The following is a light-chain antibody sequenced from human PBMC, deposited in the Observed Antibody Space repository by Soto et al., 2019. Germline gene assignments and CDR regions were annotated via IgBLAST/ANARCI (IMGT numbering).Light chain of an antibody. J-gene: IGKJ4*01. V-gene: IGKV1-9*01. Sequence: IQLTQSPSSLSASVGDRVTITCRASEGISGRLAWYQRKPGKVPTLLISPASSFQSGVPSRFSGSASGTDFSLTITSLQPEAFATYYCLQLDRYPLTFGGGTTVYI. CDR1: EGISGR. CDR2: PAS. CDR3: LQLDRYPLT.